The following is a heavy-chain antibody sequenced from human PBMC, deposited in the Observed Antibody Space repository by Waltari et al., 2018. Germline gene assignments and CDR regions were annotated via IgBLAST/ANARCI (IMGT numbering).Heavy chain of an antibody. Sequence: QVQLVESGGGLVKPGGSLRLSCAASGFIFGDYYMSWIRQAPGKGLEWVSYISRGATGGKIIFYADSVKGRFTISRDDAEDSLYLQMNSLRAEDTAMYYCARVVVGANEWKFDFWGRGTLVTVSS. J-gene: IGHJ2*01. CDR2: ISRGATGGKII. V-gene: IGHV3-11*01. D-gene: IGHD1-26*01. CDR3: ARVVVGANEWKFDF. CDR1: GFIFGDYY.